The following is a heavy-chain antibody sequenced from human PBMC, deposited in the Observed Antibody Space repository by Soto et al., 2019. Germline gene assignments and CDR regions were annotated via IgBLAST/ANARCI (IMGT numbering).Heavy chain of an antibody. D-gene: IGHD3-16*01. CDR3: ARVRRGFNRESWSYWYNGMDV. V-gene: IGHV4-34*02. Sequence: QVQLQQWGAGLLKPLETLSLTCAVNGGSFNDYYWAWIRQPPGKGLEWIGEIYHSGNTYYNPSLESRVIMSVDTSKKQFSLRLNSVTAADTAMYYCARVRRGFNRESWSYWYNGMDVWGQGTTVTVS. CDR1: GGSFNDYY. J-gene: IGHJ6*02. CDR2: IYHSGNT.